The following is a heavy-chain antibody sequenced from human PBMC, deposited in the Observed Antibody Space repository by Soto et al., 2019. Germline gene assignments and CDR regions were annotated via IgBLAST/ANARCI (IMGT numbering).Heavy chain of an antibody. CDR2: ISAYNGNT. J-gene: IGHJ4*02. V-gene: IGHV1-18*01. Sequence: GASVKVCWKASGGRLGSYASSWVRQAPGQGLEWMGWISAYNGNTNYAQKLQGRVTMTTDTSTSTAYMELRSLRSDDTAVYYCARRGVVDDYWGQGTLVTVSS. D-gene: IGHD3-3*01. CDR1: GGRLGSYA. CDR3: ARRGVVDDY.